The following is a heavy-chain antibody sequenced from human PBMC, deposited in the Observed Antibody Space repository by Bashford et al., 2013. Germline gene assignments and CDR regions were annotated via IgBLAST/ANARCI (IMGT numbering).Heavy chain of an antibody. CDR1: GESVSSDSAA. J-gene: IGHJ4*02. V-gene: IGHV6-1*01. Sequence: SQTLSLTCAISGESVSSDSAAWNWIRQSPSRGLEWLGRTYYRSKWYNEYAASVRSRITINPDTSKNQFSLQLNSVTPEDTAVYYCVRGNYNFDYWAREPWSPSPQ. D-gene: IGHD3-3*01. CDR3: VRGNYNFDY. CDR2: TYYRSKWYN.